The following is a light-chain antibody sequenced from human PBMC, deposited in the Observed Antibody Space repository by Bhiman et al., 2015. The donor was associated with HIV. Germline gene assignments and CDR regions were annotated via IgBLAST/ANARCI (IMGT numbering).Light chain of an antibody. Sequence: QSALTQPPSASGSRGQSVIISCTGTSSDVGVYNLVSWYQHHPGKAPKLIIYEVNKRPSGVPGRFSGAKSGSSASLTIAGLQSDDEADYYCQSYDISLHGAVFGGGTRLTV. CDR1: SSDVGVYNL. CDR3: QSYDISLHGAV. J-gene: IGLJ2*01. V-gene: IGLV2-8*01. CDR2: EVN.